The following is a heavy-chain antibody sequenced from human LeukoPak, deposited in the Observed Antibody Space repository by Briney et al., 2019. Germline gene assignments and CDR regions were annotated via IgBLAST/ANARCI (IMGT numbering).Heavy chain of an antibody. Sequence: PGGSLRLSCAASGFTFSSYAMHWVRQAPGKGLEWVAVISYDGSNKYYADSVKGRFTISRDNSKNTLYLQMNSLRAEDTAVYYCARSDSSGYHDAFDIWGQGTMVTVSS. J-gene: IGHJ3*02. CDR2: ISYDGSNK. CDR3: ARSDSSGYHDAFDI. CDR1: GFTFSSYA. D-gene: IGHD3-22*01. V-gene: IGHV3-30-3*01.